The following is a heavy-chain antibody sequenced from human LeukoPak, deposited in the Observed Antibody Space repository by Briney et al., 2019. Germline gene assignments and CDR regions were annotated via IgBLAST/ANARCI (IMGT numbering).Heavy chain of an antibody. D-gene: IGHD3-22*01. CDR2: INHSGST. CDR3: ARHSTWLGYYFDY. V-gene: IGHV4-34*01. CDR1: GGSFSGYY. Sequence: SETLSLTCAVYGGSFSGYYWSWIRQPPGKGLEWIGEINHSGSTNYNPSLKSRVTISVDTSKNQFSLKLSSVTAADTAVYYCARHSTWLGYYFDYWGQGTLVTVSS. J-gene: IGHJ4*02.